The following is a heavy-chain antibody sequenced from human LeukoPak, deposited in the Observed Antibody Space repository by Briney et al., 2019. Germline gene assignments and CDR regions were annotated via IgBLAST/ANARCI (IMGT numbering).Heavy chain of an antibody. V-gene: IGHV4-4*07. CDR1: GGSISSYN. Sequence: PSETLSLTSTVSGGSISSYNWSWIRPPAGQGLEWIGRIYTSGSTNYNPSLTSRVTISVDKSKNPFSVQLSSVTAATTAVYCCPRELRDYDFGSGYYDQSLDYYYYMDVCGKGATVTVSS. CDR3: PRELRDYDFGSGYYDQSLDYYYYMDV. CDR2: IYTSGST. J-gene: IGHJ6*03. D-gene: IGHD3-3*01.